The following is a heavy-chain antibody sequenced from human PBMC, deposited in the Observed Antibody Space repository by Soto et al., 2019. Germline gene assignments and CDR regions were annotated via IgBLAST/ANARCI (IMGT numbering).Heavy chain of an antibody. V-gene: IGHV1-8*01. CDR3: ARFVRHQLPTIYF. J-gene: IGHJ4*02. CDR1: GDTFTSYD. Sequence: QVQLVQSGAEVKEPGASVRVSCKASGDTFTSYDINWVRQATGQGLEWMGWMNPESRNTGYAQKFQGRVTMTRDTSISTAYMELTSLSSEDTAVYYCARFVRHQLPTIYFWGQGTLVTVSS. D-gene: IGHD2-2*01. CDR2: MNPESRNT.